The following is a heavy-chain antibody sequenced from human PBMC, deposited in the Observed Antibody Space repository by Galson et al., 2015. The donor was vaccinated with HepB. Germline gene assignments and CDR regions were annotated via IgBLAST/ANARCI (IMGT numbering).Heavy chain of an antibody. CDR2: IYPGDSDT. V-gene: IGHV5-51*03. J-gene: IGHJ6*03. D-gene: IGHD6-19*01. CDR3: ARVEYSSDWSFRYYFHFMDV. CDR1: GYSFPNYW. Sequence: QSGAEVKKPGESLKISCEGSGYSFPNYWIAWVRQMPGKGLEWMGIIYPGDSDTRYSPSFQGQATISADKSISTAYLQWGSLKASDTAVYYCARVEYSSDWSFRYYFHFMDVWGKGTTVTVSS.